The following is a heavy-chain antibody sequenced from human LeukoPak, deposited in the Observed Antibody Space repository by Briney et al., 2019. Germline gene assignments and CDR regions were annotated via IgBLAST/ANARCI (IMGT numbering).Heavy chain of an antibody. CDR1: GFTFSSSA. CDR2: ISGSGGST. J-gene: IGHJ4*02. Sequence: PGGSLRLSCAASGFTFSSSAMNWVRQAPGKGLEWVSAISGSGGSTYYADSVKGRFTISRDNSKNTLYLQMNSLRAEDTAVYYCATNPIYGVFDYWGQGTLVTVSS. CDR3: ATNPIYGVFDY. V-gene: IGHV3-23*01. D-gene: IGHD4-17*01.